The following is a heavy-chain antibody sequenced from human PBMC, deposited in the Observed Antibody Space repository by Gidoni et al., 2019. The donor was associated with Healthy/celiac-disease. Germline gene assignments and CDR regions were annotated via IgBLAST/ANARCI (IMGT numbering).Heavy chain of an antibody. CDR2: ISYDGSNQ. CDR1: GFTFSSYA. J-gene: IGHJ5*02. D-gene: IGHD6-13*01. Sequence: QVQLVESGGGVVQPGRSVRLSCAASGFTFSSYAMHWVRQAPGKGLEWVAVISYDGSNQYYADSVKGRFTISRDNSKNTLYLQMNSLRAEDTAVYYCARGGQQLVRSWFDPWGQGTLVTVSS. CDR3: ARGGQQLVRSWFDP. V-gene: IGHV3-30*01.